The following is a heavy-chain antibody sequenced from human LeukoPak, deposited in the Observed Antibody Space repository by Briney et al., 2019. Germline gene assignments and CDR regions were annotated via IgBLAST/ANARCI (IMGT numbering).Heavy chain of an antibody. CDR3: ARRVYPYYYGMDV. J-gene: IGHJ6*02. D-gene: IGHD2-8*01. V-gene: IGHV1-46*01. CDR1: GYTFTSYH. CDR2: INPSGGST. Sequence: GASVKVSCKASGYTFTSYHMHWVRQAPGQGLEWMGIINPSGGSTSYAQKFQGRVSMTRDTSTSTVYMELSSLRSEDTAVYYCARRVYPYYYGMDVWGQGTTVTVSS.